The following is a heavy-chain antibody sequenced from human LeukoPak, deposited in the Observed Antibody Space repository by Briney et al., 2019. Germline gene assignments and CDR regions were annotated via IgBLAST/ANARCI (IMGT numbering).Heavy chain of an antibody. D-gene: IGHD1-26*01. CDR2: ISGSGDST. J-gene: IGHJ4*02. V-gene: IGHV3-23*01. Sequence: GGSLRLSCAGSGFTLSTYGMTWVRQAPGKGLEWVSAISGSGDSTYYADSVKGRLTISRDDSKNTLYLQMNSLRAEDTALYYCAKAGVRGSYYPSYYFDSWGQGTLVTVSS. CDR3: AKAGVRGSYYPSYYFDS. CDR1: GFTLSTYG.